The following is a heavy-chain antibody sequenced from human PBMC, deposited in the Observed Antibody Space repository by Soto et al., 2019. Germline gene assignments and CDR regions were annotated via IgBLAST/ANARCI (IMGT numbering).Heavy chain of an antibody. J-gene: IGHJ4*02. CDR1: GFSLSSYA. Sequence: QVQLVESGGGVVQPGGSLRLSCATSGFSLSSYAMHWVRQAPGKGLEWVALMSYDETKKYYADSVKGRFTISRDTSKNTLFLQMNNLRVEDTAVYYCPKDRRDGDFMHILVVDFWGQGALVTVSS. CDR3: PKDRRDGDFMHILVVDF. D-gene: IGHD2-15*01. CDR2: MSYDETKK. V-gene: IGHV3-30*18.